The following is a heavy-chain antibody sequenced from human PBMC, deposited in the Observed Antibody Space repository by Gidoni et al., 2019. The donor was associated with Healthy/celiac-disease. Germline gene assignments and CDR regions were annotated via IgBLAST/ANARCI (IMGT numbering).Heavy chain of an antibody. CDR3: ARGTTVTPRYAFDI. D-gene: IGHD4-17*01. V-gene: IGHV4-59*01. CDR1: GGSISSYS. Sequence: QVQLQESGPGLVKPSETLSLTCTVSGGSISSYSWSWIRQPPGKGLEWIGYIYYSGSTNYNPSLKSRVTISVDTSKNQFSLKLSSVTAADTAVYYCARGTTVTPRYAFDIWGQGTMVTVSS. J-gene: IGHJ3*02. CDR2: IYYSGST.